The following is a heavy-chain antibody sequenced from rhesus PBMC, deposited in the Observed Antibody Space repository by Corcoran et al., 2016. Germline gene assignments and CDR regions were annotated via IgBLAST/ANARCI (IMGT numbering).Heavy chain of an antibody. CDR2: IHYCGST. Sequence: QVQLQESGPGLVKPSETLSLTCAVSGYSISSGYYWSWIRQPPGKGLEWLGDIHYCGSTRNNPARKSRVTISRDTSKNQFSLTLSSGTAADTAVYYCARTRIAAAGLLDYWGQGVLVTVSS. J-gene: IGHJ4*01. CDR1: GYSISSGYY. D-gene: IGHD6S26*01. CDR3: ARTRIAAAGLLDY. V-gene: IGHV4-122*02.